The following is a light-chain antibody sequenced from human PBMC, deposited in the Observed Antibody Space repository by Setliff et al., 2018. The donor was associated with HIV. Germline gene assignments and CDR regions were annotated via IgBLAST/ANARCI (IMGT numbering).Light chain of an antibody. CDR3: ASFTKSSALEYG. V-gene: IGLV2-14*01. J-gene: IGLJ1*01. CDR1: SSNVGAYKY. Sequence: QSALTQPASVSGSPGQSIAISCTGTSSNVGAYKYVSWYQQHPGKAPRLLIYEVNNRPSGVPNRFSGSKSGNTASLTISGLQLEDEAEYHCASFTKSSALEYGLGTGTKVPS. CDR2: EVN.